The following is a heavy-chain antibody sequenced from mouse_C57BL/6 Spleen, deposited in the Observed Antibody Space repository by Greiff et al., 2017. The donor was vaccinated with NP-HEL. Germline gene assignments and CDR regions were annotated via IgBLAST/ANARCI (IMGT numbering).Heavy chain of an antibody. CDR1: GYTFTSYW. D-gene: IGHD2-12*01. CDR3: ARWNYIYAMDY. Sequence: QVQLQQPGAELVRPGSSVKLSCKASGYTFTSYWMHWVKQRPIQGLEWIGNIDPSDSETHYNQKFKDKATLTVDKSSSTAYMQLSSLTSEDSAVYYCARWNYIYAMDYWGQGTSVTVSS. V-gene: IGHV1-52*01. CDR2: IDPSDSET. J-gene: IGHJ4*01.